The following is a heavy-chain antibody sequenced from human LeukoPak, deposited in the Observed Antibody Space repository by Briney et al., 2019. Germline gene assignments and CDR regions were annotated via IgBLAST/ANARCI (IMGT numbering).Heavy chain of an antibody. V-gene: IGHV1-2*02. Sequence: ASVKVSCKASGYTFSGYYIHWVRQAHGQGLEWMGWINPDTGGTKYAQRFQDRVTMTRDTSISTAYMEVSRLRYDDTAVYYCARPLRVTMIRGAAFRASSDFDPWGQGTLVTVSS. CDR1: GYTFSGYY. D-gene: IGHD3-10*01. J-gene: IGHJ5*02. CDR2: INPDTGGT. CDR3: ARPLRVTMIRGAAFRASSDFDP.